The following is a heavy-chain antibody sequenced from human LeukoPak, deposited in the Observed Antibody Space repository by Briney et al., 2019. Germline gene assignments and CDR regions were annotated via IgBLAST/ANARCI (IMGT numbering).Heavy chain of an antibody. J-gene: IGHJ6*03. D-gene: IGHD2-8*02. Sequence: GRSLRLSCAASGFTFSSYGMHWVRQAPGKGLEWVAFIRYDGSNKYYADSVKGRFTISRDNSKNTLYLQMNSLRAEDTAVYYCAKRLAVPTGLYIPRYYYYYMDVWGKGTTVTVSS. CDR3: AKRLAVPTGLYIPRYYYYYMDV. V-gene: IGHV3-30*02. CDR2: IRYDGSNK. CDR1: GFTFSSYG.